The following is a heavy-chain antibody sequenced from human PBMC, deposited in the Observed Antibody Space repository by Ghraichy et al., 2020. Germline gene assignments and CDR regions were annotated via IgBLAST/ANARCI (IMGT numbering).Heavy chain of an antibody. J-gene: IGHJ4*02. CDR1: GGSISSGGYY. D-gene: IGHD3-3*01. CDR2: IYYSGST. Sequence: SETLSLTCTVSGGSISSGGYYWSWIRQHPGKGLEWIGYIYYSGSTYYNPSLKSRVTISVDTSKNQSSLKLSSVTAADTAVYYCAREQANELFGVVIIRYFDYWGQGTLVTVSS. V-gene: IGHV4-31*03. CDR3: AREQANELFGVVIIRYFDY.